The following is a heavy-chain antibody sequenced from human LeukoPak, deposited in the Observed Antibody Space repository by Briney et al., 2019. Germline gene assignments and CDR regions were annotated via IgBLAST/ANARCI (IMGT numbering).Heavy chain of an antibody. CDR2: ISGSGGST. Sequence: GGSLRFSGAGSGFTCSSYAMSWVRQAPGKGLEWVSAISGSGGSTYYADSVKGRFTISRDNSKNTLYLQMNSLRAEDTAVYYCAKVPNPGYCSSTSCYYYYYMDVWGKGTTVTVSS. V-gene: IGHV3-23*01. D-gene: IGHD2-2*01. J-gene: IGHJ6*03. CDR1: GFTCSSYA. CDR3: AKVPNPGYCSSTSCYYYYYMDV.